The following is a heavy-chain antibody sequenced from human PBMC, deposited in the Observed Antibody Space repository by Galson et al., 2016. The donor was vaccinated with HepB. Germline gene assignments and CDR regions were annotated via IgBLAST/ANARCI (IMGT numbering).Heavy chain of an antibody. Sequence: SLRLSCAASGFRFTSYTLNWIRLVPGKGLEWISSISYGGSSLHAASMKGRVSISRDHDRSPLHLQMNRLRVDDSATYYCAREPILGPTGFDVWGPGIVVTVST. CDR2: ISYGGSS. J-gene: IGHJ3*01. CDR3: AREPILGPTGFDV. CDR1: GFRFTSYT. V-gene: IGHV3-69-1*02. D-gene: IGHD1-1*01.